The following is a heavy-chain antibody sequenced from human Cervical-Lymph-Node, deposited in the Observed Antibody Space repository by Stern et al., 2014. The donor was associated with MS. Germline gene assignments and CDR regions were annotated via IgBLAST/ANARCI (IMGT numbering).Heavy chain of an antibody. CDR2: IYTGDSET. V-gene: IGHV5-51*01. CDR1: GFKFSIYW. CDR3: ARQTTAWASDV. D-gene: IGHD1-14*01. Sequence: EVQLVQSGAELIRPGESLKISCKGSGFKFSIYWIAWVRQLPGKGLEWMGSIYTGDSETRYDPSFQGQVTMSADKSTSTAYLQWSSLNASDTAMYFCARQTTAWASDVWGQGTLVTVSS. J-gene: IGHJ4*02.